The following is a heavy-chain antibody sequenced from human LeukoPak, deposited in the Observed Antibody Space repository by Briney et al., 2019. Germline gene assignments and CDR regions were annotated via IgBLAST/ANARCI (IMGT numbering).Heavy chain of an antibody. Sequence: SETLSLTCTVSGGSISSYHWSWIRQPAGKGLEWIGRIYASGGTNYSPSLKSRVTMSVDTSKNQFSLRLSSVTAADTAVYYCARGDYSVAGSSGVYYFYGMDVWGQGTTVTVSS. CDR1: GGSISSYH. J-gene: IGHJ6*02. V-gene: IGHV4-4*07. CDR3: ARGDYSVAGSSGVYYFYGMDV. D-gene: IGHD6-19*01. CDR2: IYASGGT.